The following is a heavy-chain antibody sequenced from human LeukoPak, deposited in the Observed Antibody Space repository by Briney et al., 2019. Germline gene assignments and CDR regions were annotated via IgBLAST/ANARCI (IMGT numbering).Heavy chain of an antibody. V-gene: IGHV3-23*01. D-gene: IGHD3-10*01. Sequence: HPGGSLRLSCAASGFTFSTYGMNWVRQAPGKGLEWVSAISGSGDTTYYADSVKGRFTISRDNSKNTLYLQMNSLRAEDTALYYCARATMVRGALIPTDAFDVWGQGTMVTVSS. CDR2: ISGSGDTT. CDR3: ARATMVRGALIPTDAFDV. J-gene: IGHJ3*01. CDR1: GFTFSTYG.